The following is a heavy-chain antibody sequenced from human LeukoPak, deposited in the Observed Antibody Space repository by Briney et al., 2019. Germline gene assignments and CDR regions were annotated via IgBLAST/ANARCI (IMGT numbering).Heavy chain of an antibody. CDR2: INSDGSNT. Sequence: PGGSLRLSCAASGFTFSGYWMHWVRQAPGKGLVWVSRINSDGSNTFYADSVKGRFTISRDNAKNTLYLQMNSLRDEDTAVYYCARDYYGTVDYWGQGTLVTVSS. CDR1: GFTFSGYW. V-gene: IGHV3-74*01. CDR3: ARDYYGTVDY. J-gene: IGHJ4*02. D-gene: IGHD1-26*01.